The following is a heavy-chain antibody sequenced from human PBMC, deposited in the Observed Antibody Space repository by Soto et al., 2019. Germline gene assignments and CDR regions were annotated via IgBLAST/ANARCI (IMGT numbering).Heavy chain of an antibody. J-gene: IGHJ3*02. CDR3: ARERIAAAGTRGAFDI. V-gene: IGHV1-46*01. CDR1: GYTXTSYY. CDR2: INPSGGST. D-gene: IGHD6-13*01. Sequence: SXKVSFKASGYTXTSYYMHLVRQAPGQGLEWIGIINPSGGSTSYAQKFQGRVTMTRETSTSTVYMELSSLRSEDTAVYYCARERIAAAGTRGAFDIWGQGTMGTVS.